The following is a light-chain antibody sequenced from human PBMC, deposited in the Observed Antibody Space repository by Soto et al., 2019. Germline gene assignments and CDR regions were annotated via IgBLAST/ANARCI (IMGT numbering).Light chain of an antibody. CDR3: SSYTSSRTYV. CDR1: SSDVGGYNF. J-gene: IGLJ1*01. V-gene: IGLV2-14*01. CDR2: EVS. Sequence: QSVLTQPVSVSGSPGQSITISCIGTSSDVGGYNFVSWYQQHPGKAPKLMIYEVSNRPSGVSNRFSGSKSGNTASLTISGLQAEDEADYYCSSYTSSRTYVFGTGTKVTVL.